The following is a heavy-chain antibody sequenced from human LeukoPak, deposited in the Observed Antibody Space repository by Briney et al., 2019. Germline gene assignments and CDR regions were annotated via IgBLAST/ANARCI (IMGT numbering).Heavy chain of an antibody. J-gene: IGHJ4*02. CDR3: ARERGYSYGYSYY. Sequence: PGGSLRLSCAASGFTFSSYSMNWARQAPGKGLEWVSYISGSSSTIYYADSVRGRFTISRDNARNSLYLQMNSLRAEDTAVYYCARERGYSYGYSYYWGQGTLVTVSS. CDR2: ISGSSSTI. D-gene: IGHD5-18*01. V-gene: IGHV3-48*01. CDR1: GFTFSSYS.